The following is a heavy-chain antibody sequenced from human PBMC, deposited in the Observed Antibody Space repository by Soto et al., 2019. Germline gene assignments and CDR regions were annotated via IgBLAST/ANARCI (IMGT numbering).Heavy chain of an antibody. CDR3: ARELNYYDSSGYHSTEGAH. V-gene: IGHV3-21*01. Sequence: VQLVESGGGLVKPGGSLRLSCAASGFTFTSYTMNWVRQAPGKGLEWVSSISSSSNYIYYADSVKGRFTISRDKAKNSLYLQINSLRAEDTAVYYCARELNYYDSSGYHSTEGAHWGQGTLVTVSS. CDR1: GFTFTSYT. D-gene: IGHD3-22*01. J-gene: IGHJ4*02. CDR2: ISSSSNYI.